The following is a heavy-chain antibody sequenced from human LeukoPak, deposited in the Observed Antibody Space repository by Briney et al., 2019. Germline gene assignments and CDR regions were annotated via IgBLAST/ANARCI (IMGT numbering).Heavy chain of an antibody. D-gene: IGHD2-2*01. CDR1: GYTFTSYG. CDR2: ISAYNGNT. Sequence: ASVKVSCKASGYTFTSYGISWVRQAPGQGLEWMGWISAYNGNTNYAQKLQGRVTMTTDTSTSTACMELRSLRSDDTAVYYCTYSSTSSPLYYYYGMDVWGQGTTVTVSS. V-gene: IGHV1-18*01. J-gene: IGHJ6*02. CDR3: TYSSTSSPLYYYYGMDV.